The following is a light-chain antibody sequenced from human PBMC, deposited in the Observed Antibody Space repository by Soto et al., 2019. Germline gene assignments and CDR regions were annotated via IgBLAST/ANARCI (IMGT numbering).Light chain of an antibody. CDR3: QQYDNLPWT. Sequence: DIQMTQSPSSLSASVGDRVTITCQASQDIRKYLNWYEQKPGKAPKLLIYDASNLETGVPSRFSGSGSGTDFTFTISSLQPEAIATYYCQQYDNLPWTFGPGTKVEIK. CDR1: QDIRKY. J-gene: IGKJ1*01. V-gene: IGKV1-33*01. CDR2: DAS.